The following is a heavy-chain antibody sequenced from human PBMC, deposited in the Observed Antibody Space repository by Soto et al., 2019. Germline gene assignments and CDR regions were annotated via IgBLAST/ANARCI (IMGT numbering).Heavy chain of an antibody. CDR3: ARGFMVRGVIINYYGMDV. J-gene: IGHJ6*02. CDR1: GYTFTSYY. V-gene: IGHV1-69*04. CDR2: IIPILGIA. Sequence: SVKVSCKASGYTFTSYYMHWVRQAPGQGLEWMGRIIPILGIANYAQKFQGRVTITADKSTSTAYMELSSLRSEDAAVYYCARGFMVRGVIINYYGMDVWGQGTTVTVSS. D-gene: IGHD3-10*01.